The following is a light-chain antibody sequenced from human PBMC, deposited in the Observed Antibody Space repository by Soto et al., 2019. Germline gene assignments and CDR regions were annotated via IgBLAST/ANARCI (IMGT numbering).Light chain of an antibody. CDR2: DAS. V-gene: IGKV3D-20*01. CDR3: LPDGSSIT. CDR1: QSVSGSH. J-gene: IGKJ5*01. Sequence: IVVNETTADGRLVGEERASLSSGATQSVSGSHLAWYQQNPGLEPRRLLYDASSRATGTPDMFSDSGSGKNITLCLIRLEAEDFAVYISLPDGSSITVGEGTRLDIK.